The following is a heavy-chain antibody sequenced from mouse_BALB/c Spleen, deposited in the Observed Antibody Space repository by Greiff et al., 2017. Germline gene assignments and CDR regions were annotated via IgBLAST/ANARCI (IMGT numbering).Heavy chain of an antibody. CDR3: ARRLLRSGYYAMDY. D-gene: IGHD1-1*01. CDR1: GFDFSRYW. V-gene: IGHV4-1*02. Sequence: EVKVIESGGGLVQPGGSLKLSCAASGFDFSRYWMSWVRQAPGKGLEWIGEINPDSSTINYTPSLKDKFIISRDNAKNTLYLQMSKVRSEDTALYYCARRLLRSGYYAMDYWGQGTSVTVSS. CDR2: INPDSSTI. J-gene: IGHJ4*01.